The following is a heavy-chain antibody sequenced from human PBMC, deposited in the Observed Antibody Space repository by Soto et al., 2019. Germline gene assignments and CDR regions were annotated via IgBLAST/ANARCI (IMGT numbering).Heavy chain of an antibody. CDR1: SGSISSSNW. J-gene: IGHJ6*03. CDR2: IYHSGST. D-gene: IGHD3-16*02. V-gene: IGHV4-4*02. CDR3: ARVVGYYYYYMDV. Sequence: SETLSLTCAVSSGSISSSNWWSWVRQPPGKGLEWIGEIYHSGSTNYNPSLKSRVTISVDKSKNHFSLKLSSVTAADTAVYYCARVVGYYYYYMDVWGKGTTVTVSS.